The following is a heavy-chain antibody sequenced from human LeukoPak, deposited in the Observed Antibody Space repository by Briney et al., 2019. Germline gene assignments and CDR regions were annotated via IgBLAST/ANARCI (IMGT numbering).Heavy chain of an antibody. CDR3: ATQDSSGYYGDHDY. J-gene: IGHJ4*02. V-gene: IGHV1-69*04. CDR2: IIPIFGIP. D-gene: IGHD3-22*01. Sequence: SVKVSCKASGGTFSSYAISWVRQAPGQGLEWMGRIIPIFGIPKYAQKFQGRVTIIADTFTSTAYMELSSLRSEDTAVYYCATQDSSGYYGDHDYWGQGTLVTVSS. CDR1: GGTFSSYA.